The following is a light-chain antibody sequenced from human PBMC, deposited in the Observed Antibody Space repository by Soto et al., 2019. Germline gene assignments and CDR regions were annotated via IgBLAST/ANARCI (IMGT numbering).Light chain of an antibody. CDR1: SSDVGGYNY. Sequence: QSALTQPASVSGSPGQSITISCTGTSSDVGGYNYVSWYQRHPAKAPKLIIYDVSNRPSGVSNRFSGSKSGNTASLTISGLQAEDEGDYYCCSYTGSSTLVVFGGGTKLTVL. J-gene: IGLJ2*01. CDR2: DVS. V-gene: IGLV2-14*01. CDR3: CSYTGSSTLVV.